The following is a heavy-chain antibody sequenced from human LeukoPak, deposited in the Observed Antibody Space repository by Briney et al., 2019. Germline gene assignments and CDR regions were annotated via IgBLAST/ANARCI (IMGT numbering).Heavy chain of an antibody. CDR3: AKSIYDILTGYPH. V-gene: IGHV3-23*01. CDR1: GFTFSSYA. Sequence: PGGSLRLSCAASGFTFSSYAMNWVRQAPGKGLEWVSGISGSGSTSYGDSVKGRFTISRDNSKNTLFLQMNSLRAEDTAVYYCAKSIYDILTGYPHWGQGTLVTVSS. CDR2: ISGSGST. D-gene: IGHD3-9*01. J-gene: IGHJ4*02.